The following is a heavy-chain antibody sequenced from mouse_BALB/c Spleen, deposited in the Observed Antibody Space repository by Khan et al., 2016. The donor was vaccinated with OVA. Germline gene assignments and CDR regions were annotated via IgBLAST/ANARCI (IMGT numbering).Heavy chain of an antibody. CDR2: IDPFNGGS. Sequence: VQLQQSGPELMKPGASVKISCKASGYSFTSYYMYWVKQSHGKSLEWIGYIDPFNGGSTYNQKCKGKATLSVDKYSSTAYMHLSSLTSEDSAVYYCAITTADYYTMDYWGQGTSVTVSS. D-gene: IGHD1-2*01. V-gene: IGHV1S135*01. CDR3: AITTADYYTMDY. CDR1: GYSFTSYY. J-gene: IGHJ4*01.